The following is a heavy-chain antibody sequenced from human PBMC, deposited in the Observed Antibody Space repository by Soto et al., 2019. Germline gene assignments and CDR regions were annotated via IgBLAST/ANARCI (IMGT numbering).Heavy chain of an antibody. J-gene: IGHJ4*02. CDR3: ARGFEYGTFLLDS. D-gene: IGHD3-10*01. Sequence: SVKVSCKASGFTFTSSAMQWVRQARGQRLEWIGWIVVGSGNTNYAQKFQERVTITRDMSTSTAYMELSSLRSEDTAVYYCARGFEYGTFLLDSWGLGTLVTVS. CDR2: IVVGSGNT. V-gene: IGHV1-58*02. CDR1: GFTFTSSA.